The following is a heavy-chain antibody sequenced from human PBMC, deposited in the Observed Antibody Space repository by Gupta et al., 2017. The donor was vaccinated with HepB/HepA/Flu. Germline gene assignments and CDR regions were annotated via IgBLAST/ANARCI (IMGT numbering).Heavy chain of an antibody. CDR1: RFTFSRYA. CDR3: TYNTTGRAFDI. CDR2: ISSTAIGT. J-gene: IGHJ3*02. D-gene: IGHD1-1*01. V-gene: IGHV3-23*01. Sequence: EVQLLESGGGLVQPGGSLRVACAACRFTFSRYAMTWVRLAPGKGLEWVSSISSTAIGTYYADSVRGRFTISRDNSQNTLFLEMNSLKADDTAIYYCTYNTTGRAFDIWGQGTMVTVSS.